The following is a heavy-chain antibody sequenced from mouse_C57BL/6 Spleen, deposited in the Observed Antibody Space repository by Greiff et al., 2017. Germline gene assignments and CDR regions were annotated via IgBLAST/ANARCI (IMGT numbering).Heavy chain of an antibody. V-gene: IGHV10-1*01. J-gene: IGHJ3*01. CDR2: IRSKSNSYAT. CDR1: GFSFNTYA. CDR3: YCCGNSGAY. Sequence: GGGLVQPKGSLKLPCAASGFSFNTYAMNCVRQAPGKGLEWVARIRSKSNSYATYYADSVKDRFTISREDSESMLYLQMNNLKTADTAMYYCYCCGNSGAYWGQGTLVTVSA. D-gene: IGHD1-1*01.